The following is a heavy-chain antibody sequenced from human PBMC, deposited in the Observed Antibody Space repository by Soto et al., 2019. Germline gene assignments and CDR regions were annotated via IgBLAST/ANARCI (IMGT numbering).Heavy chain of an antibody. CDR2: ISSRNNDM. J-gene: IGHJ5*02. CDR1: GFTFSSYS. V-gene: IGHV3-21*01. D-gene: IGHD2-21*01. Sequence: EVQLVEAGGGLVKPGGSLRLSCAASGFTFSSYSMNWVRQAPGKGLEWVSTISSRNNDMYYVDSVKGRFTISRDNARNSVYLQLRSLRADDTAVYYCARDVNGGFCGAWGQGTLVTVSS. CDR3: ARDVNGGFCGA.